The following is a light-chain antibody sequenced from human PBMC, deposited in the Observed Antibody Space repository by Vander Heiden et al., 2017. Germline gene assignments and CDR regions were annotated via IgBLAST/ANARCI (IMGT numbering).Light chain of an antibody. Sequence: DIQMTQSPSSLSASLGDRVTITCRPSQNIDTYLNWYQQKPGEAPKLLMYGASSLQSGVPSRFSSSGSGTDFTLTINSLQPEDFATYYCQQSYSTPYTFGQGTKLEIK. CDR1: QNIDTY. CDR2: GAS. V-gene: IGKV1-39*01. CDR3: QQSYSTPYT. J-gene: IGKJ2*01.